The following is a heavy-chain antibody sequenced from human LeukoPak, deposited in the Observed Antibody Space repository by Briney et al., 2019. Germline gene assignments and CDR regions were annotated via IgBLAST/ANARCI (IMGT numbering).Heavy chain of an antibody. Sequence: PSETLSLTCTVSGGSISSYYWSWIRQPPGKGLEWIGYIYYSGSTNYNPSLKSRVTISVDTSKNQFSLKLSSVTAADTAVYYCARDSGLVVPSNWFDPWGQGTLVTVSS. D-gene: IGHD2-2*01. J-gene: IGHJ5*02. CDR2: IYYSGST. CDR3: ARDSGLVVPSNWFDP. CDR1: GGSISSYY. V-gene: IGHV4-59*01.